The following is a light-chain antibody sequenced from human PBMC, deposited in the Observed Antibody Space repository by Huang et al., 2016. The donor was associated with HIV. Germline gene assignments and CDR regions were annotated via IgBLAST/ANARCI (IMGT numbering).Light chain of an antibody. V-gene: IGKV3-15*01. CDR2: GAS. J-gene: IGKJ2*01. Sequence: EIVMTQSPATLSLSPGERATLSCRASQSVNSKLAWYQQKLGQAPRLLSYGASTRATGVPGRFSGSGSGTEFTLTISSLQSEDFAVYYCQQYSKWPPNTFGQGTKLESK. CDR1: QSVNSK. CDR3: QQYSKWPPNT.